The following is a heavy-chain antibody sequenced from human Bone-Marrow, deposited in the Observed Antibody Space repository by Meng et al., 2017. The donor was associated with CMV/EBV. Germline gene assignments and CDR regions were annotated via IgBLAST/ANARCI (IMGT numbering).Heavy chain of an antibody. Sequence: SETLSLTCAVSGGSFSSDYWWSWVRQTPGKGLQWLGELHDSGTTTYNPSLNSRVTYSLDKSKNEFSLKLTSVTVADTAVYYCSRNGHYSLDPWSQGTRVTGSS. CDR2: LHDSGTT. CDR3: SRNGHYSLDP. V-gene: IGHV4-4*02. D-gene: IGHD3-22*01. CDR1: GGSFSSDYW. J-gene: IGHJ5*02.